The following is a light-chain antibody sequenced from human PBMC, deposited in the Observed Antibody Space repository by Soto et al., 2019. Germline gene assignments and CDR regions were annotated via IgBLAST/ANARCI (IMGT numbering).Light chain of an antibody. J-gene: IGKJ5*01. CDR2: DAS. CDR1: QSVAYN. CDR3: QQRSNWPPET. V-gene: IGKV3-11*01. Sequence: EVVMTQSPATLAVSPGERATLSCRASQSVAYNVAWYQQRPGQAPRLLIYDASNRATGIPARFSGSGSGTDFTLTISSLEPEDFAVYYCQQRSNWPPETFGQGTRLEIK.